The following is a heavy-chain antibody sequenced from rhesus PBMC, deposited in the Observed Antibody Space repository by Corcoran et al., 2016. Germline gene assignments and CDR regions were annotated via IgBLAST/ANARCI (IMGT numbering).Heavy chain of an antibody. J-gene: IGHJ4*01. D-gene: IGHD4-29*01. Sequence: QVQLQESGPGVVKPSETLSLTCAVSGYSISSGYDWSWIRQPPGKGLEWFGYIYGNHWSTNYNPSLKNRVTISKDTSKNQFSLKLSSVTAADTAVYYCAREYGSIFDYWGQGVLVTVSS. CDR1: GYSISSGYD. CDR2: IYGNHWST. V-gene: IGHV4-76*01. CDR3: AREYGSIFDY.